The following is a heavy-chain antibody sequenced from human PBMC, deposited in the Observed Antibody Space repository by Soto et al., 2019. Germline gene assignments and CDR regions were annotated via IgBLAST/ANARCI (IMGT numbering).Heavy chain of an antibody. J-gene: IGHJ6*02. CDR2: IYYNGNT. CDR3: ARATTVTSSFFYYGVDV. V-gene: IGHV4-30-4*08. D-gene: IGHD4-17*01. Sequence: QVQLQESGPGLVKPSQTLSPTCSVSGGSISNDDYYWTWIRQPPGKGLEWIGHIYYNGNTYYNPSLKSRLTMSLDTSHNQFSLHLTSVTAADSASYSCARATTVTSSFFYYGVDVWGQGTTVTVSS. CDR1: GGSISNDDYY.